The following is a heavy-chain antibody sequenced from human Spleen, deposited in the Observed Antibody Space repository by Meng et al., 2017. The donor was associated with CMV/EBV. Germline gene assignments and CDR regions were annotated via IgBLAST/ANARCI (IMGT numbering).Heavy chain of an antibody. J-gene: IGHJ4*02. V-gene: IGHV4-39*07. CDR1: GGSISSTLYY. D-gene: IGHD2-2*01. Sequence: SETLSLTCTVSGGSISSTLYYWGWIRQPPGKGLEWIGIIYYSGSTYYNPSLESRVTISVDTSKNQFSLKLTSVTAADTAMYYCARAVIYCSGTGCYFTPYFDYWGQGTLVTVSS. CDR2: IYYSGST. CDR3: ARAVIYCSGTGCYFTPYFDY.